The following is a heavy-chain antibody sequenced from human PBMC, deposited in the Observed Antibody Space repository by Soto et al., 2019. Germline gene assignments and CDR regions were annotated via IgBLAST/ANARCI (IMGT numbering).Heavy chain of an antibody. V-gene: IGHV4-31*03. CDR3: AREIGYTAYGMDV. CDR2: IYYSGST. J-gene: IGHJ6*02. CDR1: GGSISRGGYY. D-gene: IGHD5-12*01. Sequence: SETLSLTCTVSGGSISRGGYYWILIRQHPGKGLEWIGYIYYSGSTYYNPSLKSRVTISVDTSKNQFSLKLSSVTAADTAVYYCAREIGYTAYGMDVWGQGTTVTVSS.